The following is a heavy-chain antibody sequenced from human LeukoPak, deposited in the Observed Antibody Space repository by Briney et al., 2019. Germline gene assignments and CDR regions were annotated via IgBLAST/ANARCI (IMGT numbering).Heavy chain of an antibody. V-gene: IGHV1-69*05. CDR1: GGTFSSYA. CDR3: ARVQTDIVPRYYYYMDV. CDR2: IIPICGTA. D-gene: IGHD2-15*01. Sequence: ASVKVSCKASGGTFSSYAISWVRQAPGQGLEWMGGIIPICGTASYAQKFQGRVTITTDESTSTAYMELSSLRSEDTAVYYCARVQTDIVPRYYYYMDVWGKGTTVTVSS. J-gene: IGHJ6*03.